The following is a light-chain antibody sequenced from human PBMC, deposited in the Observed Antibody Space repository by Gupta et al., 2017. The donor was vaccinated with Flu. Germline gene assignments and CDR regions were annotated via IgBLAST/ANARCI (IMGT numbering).Light chain of an antibody. Sequence: QSVLTQPPSVSGAPGQTITISCAGTSSNIGAFYNVHWYQQLPGTAPKFIIFDNDYRHSGVPDRFSGSKSGTSASLVITGLQPEDEADYYCQSFDNTLTSWGIFGGGTKVTVL. V-gene: IGLV1-40*01. J-gene: IGLJ2*01. CDR2: DND. CDR1: SSNIGAFYN. CDR3: QSFDNTLTSWGI.